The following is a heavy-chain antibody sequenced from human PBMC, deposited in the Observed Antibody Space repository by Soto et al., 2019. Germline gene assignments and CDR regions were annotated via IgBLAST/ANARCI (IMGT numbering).Heavy chain of an antibody. CDR1: GGTFSSYA. J-gene: IGHJ6*02. V-gene: IGHV1-69*01. D-gene: IGHD1-26*01. Sequence: QVQLVQSGAEVKKPGSSVKVSCKASGGTFSSYAISWVRQAPGQGLEWMGGIIPIFGTANYAQKFQGRVTITADESTSTAYMELSSLRSEDTAVYYCAIIVGAGRSYYYYGMDVWGQGTTVTVSS. CDR3: AIIVGAGRSYYYYGMDV. CDR2: IIPIFGTA.